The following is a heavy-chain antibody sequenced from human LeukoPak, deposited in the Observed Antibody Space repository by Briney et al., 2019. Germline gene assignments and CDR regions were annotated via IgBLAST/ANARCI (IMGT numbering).Heavy chain of an antibody. CDR2: ISSSGSTI. CDR1: GFTFSDYY. D-gene: IGHD6-6*01. V-gene: IGHV3-11*01. J-gene: IGHJ4*02. Sequence: SGGSLRLSCAASGFTFSDYYMSWIRQAPGKGLEWVSYISSSGSTIYYADSVKGRFTISRDNAKNSLYLQMNSLRAEDTAVYYCANQASYSSSSFDYWGQGTLVTVSS. CDR3: ANQASYSSSSFDY.